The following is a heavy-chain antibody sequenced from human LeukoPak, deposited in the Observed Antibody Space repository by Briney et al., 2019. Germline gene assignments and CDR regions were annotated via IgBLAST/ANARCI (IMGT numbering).Heavy chain of an antibody. Sequence: SETLSLIWTVAGGSMRSHYWSWIRQPPGKGLEWIGYIYYSGSTIYNPSIKSRVTISVDPSKNQFFLKLSSVTAANTAVYYCARAGKGASSSSFLFAYWGQGTLVTVSS. D-gene: IGHD6-13*01. V-gene: IGHV4-59*11. CDR2: IYYSGST. J-gene: IGHJ4*02. CDR3: ARAGKGASSSSFLFAY. CDR1: GGSMRSHY.